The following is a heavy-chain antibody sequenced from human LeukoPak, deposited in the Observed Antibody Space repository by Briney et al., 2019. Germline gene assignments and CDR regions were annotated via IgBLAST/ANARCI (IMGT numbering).Heavy chain of an antibody. D-gene: IGHD6-19*01. J-gene: IGHJ5*02. CDR3: ATIRSGWYLNWFDP. Sequence: GESLKISCKGSGYSFGNYWIGWVRQMPGKGLEWMGVINPGDSETRYSPSFQGQVTISADKSISTAYLQWSRLKASDTAMYYCATIRSGWYLNWFDPWGQGILVTVSS. CDR2: INPGDSET. V-gene: IGHV5-51*01. CDR1: GYSFGNYW.